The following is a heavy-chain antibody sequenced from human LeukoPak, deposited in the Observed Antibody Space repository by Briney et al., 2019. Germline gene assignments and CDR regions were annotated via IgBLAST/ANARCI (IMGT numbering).Heavy chain of an antibody. CDR3: AKDRSWGSYDY. Sequence: GGSLRLSCAASGFTFSDYYMSWIRQAPGKGLEWVSYVSSSGSTIYYADSVKGRFTISRDNAKNSLYLQMSNLRAEDTAVYYCAKDRSWGSYDYWGQGTLVTVSS. D-gene: IGHD3-10*01. V-gene: IGHV3-11*01. J-gene: IGHJ4*02. CDR1: GFTFSDYY. CDR2: VSSSGSTI.